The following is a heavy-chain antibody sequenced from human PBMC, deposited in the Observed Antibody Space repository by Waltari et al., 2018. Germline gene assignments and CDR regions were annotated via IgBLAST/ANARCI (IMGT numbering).Heavy chain of an antibody. J-gene: IGHJ3*02. CDR3: ATDRGVDTAMVVAFDI. Sequence: QVQLVQSGAEVKKPGASVKVSCKVSGYTLTELSMHWVRQAPGKGLEWMGGCGPEEGEKIYAQKFQGRVTMTEDTTTDTAYMELSSLRSEDTAVYYCATDRGVDTAMVVAFDIWGQGTMVTVSS. CDR2: CGPEEGEK. D-gene: IGHD5-18*01. V-gene: IGHV1-24*01. CDR1: GYTLTELS.